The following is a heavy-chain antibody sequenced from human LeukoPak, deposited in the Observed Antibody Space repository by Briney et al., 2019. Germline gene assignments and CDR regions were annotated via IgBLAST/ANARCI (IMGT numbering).Heavy chain of an antibody. V-gene: IGHV1-69*01. CDR2: IIPIFGTA. Sequence: AAVKVSCEASVDTFSGYATSWGRQAPGEGRGWGGGIIPIFGTANYAQKLQGGVTLTAGESTRTAYMELTSLRPDDTAVYYCARGDIVVVPAAPYQYYYYGMDVWGKGNTVTVSS. D-gene: IGHD2-2*01. CDR3: ARGDIVVVPAAPYQYYYYGMDV. CDR1: VDTFSGYA. J-gene: IGHJ6*04.